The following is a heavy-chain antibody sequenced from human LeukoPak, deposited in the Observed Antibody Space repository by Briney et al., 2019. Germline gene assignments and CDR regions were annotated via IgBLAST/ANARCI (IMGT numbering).Heavy chain of an antibody. V-gene: IGHV4-34*01. Sequence: PSETLSLTCAVYGGSFSGYYWSWIRQPPGKGLEWIGEINHSGSTNYNPSLKSRVTISVDTSKNQFSLKLSSVTAADTAVYYCASRGSHEGDIVVVPAAGFDYWGQGTLVTVSS. CDR3: ASRGSHEGDIVVVPAAGFDY. CDR2: INHSGST. D-gene: IGHD2-2*01. J-gene: IGHJ4*02. CDR1: GGSFSGYY.